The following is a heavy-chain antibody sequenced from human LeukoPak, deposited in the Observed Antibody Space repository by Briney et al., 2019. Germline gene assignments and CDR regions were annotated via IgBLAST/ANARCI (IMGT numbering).Heavy chain of an antibody. J-gene: IGHJ4*02. V-gene: IGHV3-7*05. Sequence: PGGSLRLSCAASGFTFSNYWMSWVRQAPGKGLEWVANIKPDGSAKSYVDSVKVRFTISRDNSKNSLYLQMNSLRAEDTAVYYCARHGNYNFGYWGQGSLVTVSS. D-gene: IGHD5-24*01. CDR1: GFTFSNYW. CDR2: IKPDGSAK. CDR3: ARHGNYNFGY.